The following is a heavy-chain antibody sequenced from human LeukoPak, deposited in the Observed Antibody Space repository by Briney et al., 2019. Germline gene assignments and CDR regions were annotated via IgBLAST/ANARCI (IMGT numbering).Heavy chain of an antibody. CDR1: GYTFTSYG. Sequence: ASVKVSCKASGYTFTSYGISWVRQAPGQGLEWMGWISAYNGNTNYAQKLQGRVTMTTDTSTSTAYMELRSLRSDDTAVYYCARSRSFGVGAISAFDIWGQGTMVTVSS. D-gene: IGHD1-26*01. CDR3: ARSRSFGVGAISAFDI. CDR2: ISAYNGNT. J-gene: IGHJ3*02. V-gene: IGHV1-18*01.